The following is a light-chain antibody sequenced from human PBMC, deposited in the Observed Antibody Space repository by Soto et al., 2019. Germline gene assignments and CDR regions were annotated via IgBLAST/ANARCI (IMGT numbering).Light chain of an antibody. Sequence: QSALTQPRSVSGSPGQSVTISCTGTSSDVGGYNYVSWYQQHPGKAPKLMIYDVSKRPSGVPDRFSGSKSGNTASLTISGLQAEDEADYYCCSSAGRYSYVFGTGTQLTVL. CDR1: SSDVGGYNY. CDR2: DVS. V-gene: IGLV2-11*01. J-gene: IGLJ1*01. CDR3: CSSAGRYSYV.